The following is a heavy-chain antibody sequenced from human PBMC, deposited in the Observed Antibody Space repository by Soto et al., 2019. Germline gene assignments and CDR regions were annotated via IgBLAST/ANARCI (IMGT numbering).Heavy chain of an antibody. CDR3: TRVRIRITMIVVVIPWAFDI. J-gene: IGHJ3*02. D-gene: IGHD3-22*01. CDR2: IRSKAYGGTT. V-gene: IGHV3-49*03. CDR1: GFTFGDYA. Sequence: GGSLRLSCTASGFTFGDYAMSWFRQAPGKGLEWVGFIRSKAYGGTTEYAASVKGRFTISRDDSKSIAYLQMNSLKTEDTAVYYCTRVRIRITMIVVVIPWAFDIWGQGTMVTVSS.